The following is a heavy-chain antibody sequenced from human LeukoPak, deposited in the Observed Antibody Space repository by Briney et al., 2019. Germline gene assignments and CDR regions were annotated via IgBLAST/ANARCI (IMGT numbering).Heavy chain of an antibody. CDR1: GFTFSSYW. Sequence: GGSLRLSCAASGFTFSSYWMCWVRQDPGKGLAWVSCIKTDGSITAYAGSVKGRFTISRDNAKNTLYQQMNSLRADDTAVYYCARDGDAPMTDFDYWGQGTLVTVSS. D-gene: IGHD2-21*02. V-gene: IGHV3-74*01. J-gene: IGHJ4*02. CDR2: IKTDGSIT. CDR3: ARDGDAPMTDFDY.